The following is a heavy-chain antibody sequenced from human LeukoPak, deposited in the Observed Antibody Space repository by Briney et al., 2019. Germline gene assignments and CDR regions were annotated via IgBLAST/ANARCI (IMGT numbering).Heavy chain of an antibody. V-gene: IGHV5-51*01. D-gene: IGHD6-19*01. J-gene: IGHJ4*02. CDR2: IYPGDSDT. CDR1: GYRFTSYR. Sequence: GESLKISCKGSGYRFTSYRIGWVRHMRGKGLEGMGIIYPGDSDTRYSPSFQGPVTISAAKSISPAYLQWSSLKASDAAMYYCARQRYSSGWTGVYWGQGTLVTVSS. CDR3: ARQRYSSGWTGVY.